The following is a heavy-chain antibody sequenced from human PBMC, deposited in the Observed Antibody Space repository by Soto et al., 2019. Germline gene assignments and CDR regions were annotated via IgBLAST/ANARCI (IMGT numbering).Heavy chain of an antibody. CDR3: ARDIYSYGSVGTPDI. Sequence: WVGSGFSNSIELMHWVRQAPGKGLEWVAAISNDGNRQLYADSVKDRFTISRDNSRNTLDLQMNNLRTEDTGVYFCARDIYSYGSVGTPDIWGQGTMVTVSS. J-gene: IGHJ3*02. V-gene: IGHV3-30-3*01. CDR2: ISNDGNRQ. D-gene: IGHD5-18*01. CDR1: GFSNSIEL.